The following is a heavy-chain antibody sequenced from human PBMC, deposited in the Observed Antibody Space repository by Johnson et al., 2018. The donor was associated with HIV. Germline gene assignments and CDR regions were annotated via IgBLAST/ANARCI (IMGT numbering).Heavy chain of an antibody. J-gene: IGHJ3*02. CDR2: ISYDGSNK. D-gene: IGHD3-3*01. Sequence: QVQLVESGGGLVKPGGSLRLSCAASGFTFSDYYMSWIRQAPGKGLAWVAVISYDGSNKYYADSVKGRFTISRDNSKNTLYLQMNSLQAEDTALYYSAKDMGESEKEEWASDYYDFGRDYPGQDPRAMVGSFDIWGQGTTVTVSS. CDR3: AKDMGESEKEEWASDYYDFGRDYPGQDPRAMVGSFDI. V-gene: IGHV3-30*18. CDR1: GFTFSDYY.